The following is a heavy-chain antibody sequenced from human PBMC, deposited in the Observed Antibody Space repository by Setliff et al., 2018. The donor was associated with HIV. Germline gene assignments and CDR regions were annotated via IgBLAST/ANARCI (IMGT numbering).Heavy chain of an antibody. D-gene: IGHD6-19*01. Sequence: PSETLSLTCSVSGGSISSGTYYWSWIRQPAGQGLEWIGRIYTSGSTNYNPSLKDRVTMSVDTSKNQFTLMLNSVTAADTAVYYCASQPYNSGWFGGWFDPWGQGTLVTVSS. CDR2: IYTSGST. CDR1: GGSISSGTYY. V-gene: IGHV4-61*02. CDR3: ASQPYNSGWFGGWFDP. J-gene: IGHJ5*02.